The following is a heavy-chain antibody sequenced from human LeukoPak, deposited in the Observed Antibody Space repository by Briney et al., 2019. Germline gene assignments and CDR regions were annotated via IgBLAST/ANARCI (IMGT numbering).Heavy chain of an antibody. CDR3: ARDAVAYCGVDCYLVGGLDY. CDR1: GYTFTGYY. V-gene: IGHV1-2*02. J-gene: IGHJ4*02. D-gene: IGHD2-21*02. Sequence: ASVKVSCKASGYTFTGYYMHWVRQAPGQGLEWMGWINPNSGGTNSAQKFQGRVPMTRDTSISTAYMELSRLRSDDTAVYYCARDAVAYCGVDCYLVGGLDYWGQGTLVTVSS. CDR2: INPNSGGT.